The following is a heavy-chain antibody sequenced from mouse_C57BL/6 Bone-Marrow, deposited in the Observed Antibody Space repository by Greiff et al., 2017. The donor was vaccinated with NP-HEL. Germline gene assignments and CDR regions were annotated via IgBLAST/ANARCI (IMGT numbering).Heavy chain of an antibody. D-gene: IGHD4-1*02. J-gene: IGHJ3*01. CDR1: GFTFSSYA. CDR2: ISDGGSYT. Sequence: VQLKESGGGLVKPGGSLKLSCAASGFTFSSYAMSWVRQTPEKRLEWVATISDGGSYTYYPDNVKGRFTISRDNAKNNLYLQMSHLKSEDTAMYYCARVNWDWFAYWGQGTLVTVSA. CDR3: ARVNWDWFAY. V-gene: IGHV5-4*01.